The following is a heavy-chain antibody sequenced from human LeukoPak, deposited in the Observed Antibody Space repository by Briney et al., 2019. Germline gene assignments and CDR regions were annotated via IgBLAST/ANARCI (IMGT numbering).Heavy chain of an antibody. J-gene: IGHJ6*02. D-gene: IGHD3-10*01. CDR1: GFTFSSYA. Sequence: GGSLRLSCAASGFTFSSYALHWVRQAPGKGLEWVAVISYDGSNKYYADSVKGRFTISRDNSKNTLYLQMNSLRAEDTAVYYCAWVQGPGSHYYYYGMDVWGQGTTVTVSS. V-gene: IGHV3-30*04. CDR2: ISYDGSNK. CDR3: AWVQGPGSHYYYYGMDV.